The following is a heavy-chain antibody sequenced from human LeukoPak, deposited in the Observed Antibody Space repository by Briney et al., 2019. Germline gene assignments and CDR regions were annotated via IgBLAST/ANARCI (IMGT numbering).Heavy chain of an antibody. J-gene: IGHJ1*01. Sequence: GGSLRLSCAASRFTFSSYWGHWVRHGPGKGWVGVSRTNSDGSSTTSADSVNGRLTISRDHAKNTLYLQMNTLRAEDTAVYYCARVPITLAGTKDAKYFQHWGQGTLVTVSS. V-gene: IGHV3-74*01. D-gene: IGHD6-19*01. CDR1: RFTFSSYW. CDR3: ARVPITLAGTKDAKYFQH. CDR2: TNSDGSST.